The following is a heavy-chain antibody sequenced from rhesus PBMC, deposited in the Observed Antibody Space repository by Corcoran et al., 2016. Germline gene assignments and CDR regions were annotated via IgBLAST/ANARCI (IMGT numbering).Heavy chain of an antibody. V-gene: IGHV3-30*01. J-gene: IGHJ4*01. CDR3: TTDPITGTTSL. D-gene: IGHD1-26*01. CDR1: GFTFINSW. Sequence: EVQLVESGGGLVQPGGSLRLSGAASGFTFINSWMSWVRQAPGRGVEWVARSKSKADGGTADYAASVKGRFTISRDDSKNTLYLQMNSLKTEDTAVYYCTTDPITGTTSLGGQGVLVTVSS. CDR2: SKSKADGGTA.